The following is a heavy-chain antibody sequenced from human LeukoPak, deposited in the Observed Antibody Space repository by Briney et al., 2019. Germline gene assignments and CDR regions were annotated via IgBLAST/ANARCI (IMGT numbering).Heavy chain of an antibody. J-gene: IGHJ4*02. V-gene: IGHV4-59*12. CDR3: ARDDYGRPLDY. CDR1: GGSINSYY. D-gene: IGHD4-17*01. CDR2: IYHGGST. Sequence: PSETLSLTCTVSGGSINSYYWSWIRQSPGKGLEWIGYIYHGGSTSYNPSLKSRVTISLDTSKKQLSLKVTSVTAADTAVYYCARDDYGRPLDYWGQGTLVTVSS.